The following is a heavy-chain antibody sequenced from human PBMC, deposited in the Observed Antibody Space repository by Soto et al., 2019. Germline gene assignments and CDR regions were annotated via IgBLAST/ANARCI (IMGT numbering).Heavy chain of an antibody. D-gene: IGHD3-3*01. CDR1: GGSFSGYY. J-gene: IGHJ6*02. V-gene: IGHV4-34*01. CDR2: INHSGST. Sequence: SETLSLTCAVYGGSFSGYYWSWIRQPPGKGLEWIGEINHSGSTNYNPSLKSRVTISVDTSKNQFSLKLSSVTAADTAVYYCARRGVVRGMDVWGQGTRSPSP. CDR3: ARRGVVRGMDV.